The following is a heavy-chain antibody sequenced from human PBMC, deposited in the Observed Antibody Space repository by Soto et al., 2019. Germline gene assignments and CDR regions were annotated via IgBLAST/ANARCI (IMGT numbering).Heavy chain of an antibody. CDR2: INHSGST. J-gene: IGHJ4*02. Sequence: SETLSLTCAVYGGSFSGYYWTWIRQPPGTGLEWIGEINHSGSTNYNPSLKSRVTISVDTSKNQFSLKLSSVTAADTAVYYCARSRYGAVTNPYYIDFWGQGTLVTVSS. CDR1: GGSFSGYY. CDR3: ARSRYGAVTNPYYIDF. D-gene: IGHD4-17*01. V-gene: IGHV4-34*01.